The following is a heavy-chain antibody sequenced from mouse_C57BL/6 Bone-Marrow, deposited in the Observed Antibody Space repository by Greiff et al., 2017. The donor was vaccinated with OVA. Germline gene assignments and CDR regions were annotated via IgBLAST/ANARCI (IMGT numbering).Heavy chain of an antibody. Sequence: QVQLQQSGPELVKPGASVKISCKASGYAFSSSWMNWVKQRPGKGLEWIGRIYPGDGDTNYNGKFKGKATLTADKSSSTAYMQLSSLTSEDSAVYFCVPHYYGSSHFDYWGQGTTLTVSS. V-gene: IGHV1-82*01. CDR1: GYAFSSSW. CDR2: IYPGDGDT. D-gene: IGHD1-1*01. CDR3: VPHYYGSSHFDY. J-gene: IGHJ2*01.